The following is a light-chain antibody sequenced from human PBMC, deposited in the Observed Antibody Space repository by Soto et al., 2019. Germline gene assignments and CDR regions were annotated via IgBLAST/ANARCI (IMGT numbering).Light chain of an antibody. CDR3: QQYGSSPQT. Sequence: EIVLTQSPGTLSLSPGERATLSCRASQSVSSSYLAWYRQKPGQAPRLLIYGASSRATGIPDRFSGSGSGTDFTLTISRLEPEDFAVYYCQQYGSSPQTFVQGTKLEIK. J-gene: IGKJ2*01. CDR2: GAS. CDR1: QSVSSSY. V-gene: IGKV3-20*01.